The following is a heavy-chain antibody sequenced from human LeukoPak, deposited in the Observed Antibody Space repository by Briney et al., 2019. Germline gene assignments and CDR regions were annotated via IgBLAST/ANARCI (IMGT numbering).Heavy chain of an antibody. V-gene: IGHV4-30-4*01. Sequence: SETLSLTCTVSGGSITTGGYYWSWIRQPPGKGLEWIGYISYSGGTYYNPSLRSRVTISVDTSKSQFSPKMSSVTAADTAVYYCASTSKYIGSGRDESFDIWGQGTMVTVSS. J-gene: IGHJ3*02. CDR2: ISYSGGT. D-gene: IGHD3-10*01. CDR1: GGSITTGGYY. CDR3: ASTSKYIGSGRDESFDI.